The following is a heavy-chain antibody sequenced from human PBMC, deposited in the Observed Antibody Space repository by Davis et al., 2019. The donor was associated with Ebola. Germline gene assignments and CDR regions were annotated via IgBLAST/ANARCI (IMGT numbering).Heavy chain of an antibody. CDR1: RFTFSDYS. Sequence: GESLKISCAASRFTFSDYSMNWVRQAPGKGLEWVSYISGGSGAIYYAASVKGRFTISRDNAKNSLFLQMNSLRDEDTAVYYCERDHQWVFDIWGQGTMVTVSS. J-gene: IGHJ3*02. CDR2: ISGGSGAI. CDR3: ERDHQWVFDI. D-gene: IGHD2-8*01. V-gene: IGHV3-48*02.